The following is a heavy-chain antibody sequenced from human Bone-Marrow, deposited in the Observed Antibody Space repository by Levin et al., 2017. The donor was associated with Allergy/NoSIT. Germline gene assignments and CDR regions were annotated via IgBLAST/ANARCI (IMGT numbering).Heavy chain of an antibody. J-gene: IGHJ4*02. D-gene: IGHD2-15*01. CDR1: GFTFSNHW. Sequence: GGSLRLSCAASGFTFSNHWMHWVRQVPGKGLAWVCRTTGDGARTTYADSVKGRFTISRDNFKNTLSVQMDSLRADDTAVYYCAMTGTSTPGFDSWGQGTLVTVSS. V-gene: IGHV3-74*03. CDR3: AMTGTSTPGFDS. CDR2: TTGDGART.